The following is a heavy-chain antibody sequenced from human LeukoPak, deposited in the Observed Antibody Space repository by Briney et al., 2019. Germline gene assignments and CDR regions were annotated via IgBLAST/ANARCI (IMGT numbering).Heavy chain of an antibody. D-gene: IGHD3-22*01. Sequence: SETLSLTCPVSGDSISSRTNYWGWIRQPPGKGLEWIGCIYYNGNTYYHPSLRSRVTISLDTSKNQFSLKLTSVTAADTAVYYCGRVRKSDTAIDYWGQGTLVTVSS. J-gene: IGHJ4*02. CDR2: IYYNGNT. V-gene: IGHV4-39*07. CDR3: GRVRKSDTAIDY. CDR1: GDSISSRTNY.